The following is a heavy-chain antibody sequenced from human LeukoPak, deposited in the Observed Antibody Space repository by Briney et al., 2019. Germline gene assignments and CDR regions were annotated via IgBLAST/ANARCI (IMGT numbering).Heavy chain of an antibody. D-gene: IGHD1-26*01. CDR3: ARDLLGVGALGY. CDR1: GYTFTSYG. V-gene: IGHV1-46*01. CDR2: INPSGGST. Sequence: GASVKVSCKASGYTFTSYGISWVRQAPGQGLEWMGIINPSGGSTSYAQKFQGRVTMTRDTSTSTVYMELSSLRSEDTAVYYCARDLLGVGALGYWGQGTLVTVSS. J-gene: IGHJ4*02.